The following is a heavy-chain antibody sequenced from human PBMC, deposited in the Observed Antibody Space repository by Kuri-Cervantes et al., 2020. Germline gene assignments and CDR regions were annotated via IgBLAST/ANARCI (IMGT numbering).Heavy chain of an antibody. CDR3: ARVTRQQLAGYDY. D-gene: IGHD6-13*01. Sequence: GESLKISCAASGFTFSSYWMSWVRQAPGRGLEWVANIKQDGSEKYYVDSVKGRFTISRDNAKNSLYLQMNSLRAGDTAVYYCARVTRQQLAGYDYWGQGTLVTVSS. CDR2: IKQDGSEK. V-gene: IGHV3-7*01. CDR1: GFTFSSYW. J-gene: IGHJ4*02.